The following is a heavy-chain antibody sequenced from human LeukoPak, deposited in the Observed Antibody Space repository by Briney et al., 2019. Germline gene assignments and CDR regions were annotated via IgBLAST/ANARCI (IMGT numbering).Heavy chain of an antibody. Sequence: SETLSLTCTVSGGSISSGDYYWNWIRQPPGKGLEWIGYIYSSGSTNYNPSLKGRVTISIDTSKNQFSLKLSSVTAADTAVYYCARDRPGGSSLDYWGQGTLVTVSS. CDR3: ARDRPGGSSLDY. V-gene: IGHV4-61*08. CDR1: GGSISSGDYY. D-gene: IGHD6-13*01. J-gene: IGHJ4*02. CDR2: IYSSGST.